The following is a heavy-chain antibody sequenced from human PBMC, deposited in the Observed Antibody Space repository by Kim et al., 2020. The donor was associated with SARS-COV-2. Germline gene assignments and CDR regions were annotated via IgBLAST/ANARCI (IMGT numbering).Heavy chain of an antibody. V-gene: IGHV3-7*01. J-gene: IGHJ6*02. CDR3: GRDMDV. CDR1: GFTFSTHW. Sequence: GGSLRLSCAASGFTFSTHWMNWIRQAPGKGLEWVANIKTDGSGQYYVDSVKGRFTISRDNAKNSLYLQMNSLRADDTAVYYCGRDMDVWGQGTTVTVSS. CDR2: IKTDGSGQ.